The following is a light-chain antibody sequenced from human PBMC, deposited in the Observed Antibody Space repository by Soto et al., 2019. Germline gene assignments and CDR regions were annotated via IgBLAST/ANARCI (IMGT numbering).Light chain of an antibody. CDR1: SSDVGVYNY. CDR2: DVT. CDR3: CSYAGSYTFV. J-gene: IGLJ1*01. V-gene: IGLV2-11*01. Sequence: QSALTQPRSGSGSPGQSVTISCTGTSSDVGVYNYVSWYQQHPGKAPKLMIYDVTKRPSGVPDRFSGSKSANTASLTISGLQAEDEADYYCCSYAGSYTFVFGTGTKVTVL.